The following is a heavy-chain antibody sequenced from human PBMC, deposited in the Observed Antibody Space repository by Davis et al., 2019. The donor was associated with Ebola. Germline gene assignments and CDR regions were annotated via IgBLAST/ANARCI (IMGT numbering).Heavy chain of an antibody. V-gene: IGHV4-30-4*02. D-gene: IGHD2-2*01. CDR2: IYYSGTT. J-gene: IGHJ6*02. CDR1: GDSISSGDYY. Sequence: PSETLSLTCTVSGDSISSGDYYWSWIRQPPGKGLEWIGYIYYSGTTYHNPSLKSRVTISVDTSKKQFSLKLSSVTAADTAVYYCARVGVVVPAALYRYYGMDVWGQGTTVTGSS. CDR3: ARVGVVVPAALYRYYGMDV.